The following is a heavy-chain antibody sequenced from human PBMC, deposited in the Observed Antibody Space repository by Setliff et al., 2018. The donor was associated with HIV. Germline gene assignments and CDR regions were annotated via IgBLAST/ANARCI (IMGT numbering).Heavy chain of an antibody. J-gene: IGHJ4*02. Sequence: PGGSLRLSCSASGFTFSSYAMHWVRQAPGKGLEYVSAISSNGGSTYYADSVKGRFTISRDNSKSTLYLQMDSLRPEDRAVYYCATTHHYARSGYYGWGQGTLVTVSS. CDR3: ATTHHYARSGYYG. CDR2: ISSNGGST. CDR1: GFTFSSYA. V-gene: IGHV3-64*04. D-gene: IGHD3-22*01.